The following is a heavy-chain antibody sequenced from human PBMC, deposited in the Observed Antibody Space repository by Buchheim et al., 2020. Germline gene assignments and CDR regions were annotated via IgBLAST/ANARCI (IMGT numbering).Heavy chain of an antibody. CDR2: ISSSSSTI. CDR1: GFTFSSYS. Sequence: EVQLVESGGGLVQPGGSLRLSCAASGFTFSSYSMNWVRQAPGKGLEWVSYISSSSSTIYYADSVKGRLTISRDNAKNSLYLQMNSLRAEDTAVYYCASTGTTGFYYYYMDVWGKGTT. J-gene: IGHJ6*03. V-gene: IGHV3-48*01. CDR3: ASTGTTGFYYYYMDV. D-gene: IGHD1-7*01.